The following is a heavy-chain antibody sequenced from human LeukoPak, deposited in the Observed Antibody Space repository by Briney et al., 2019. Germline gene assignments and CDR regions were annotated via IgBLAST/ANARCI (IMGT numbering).Heavy chain of an antibody. CDR2: INHSGST. Sequence: PSETLSLTCAVYGGSFSGYYWSWIRQPPGKGLEWIGEINHSGSTNHNPSLKSRVTISVDTSKNQFSLKLSSVTAADTAVYYCARDTKRVGAQFDYWGQGTLVTVSS. J-gene: IGHJ4*02. D-gene: IGHD1-26*01. CDR3: ARDTKRVGAQFDY. V-gene: IGHV4-34*01. CDR1: GGSFSGYY.